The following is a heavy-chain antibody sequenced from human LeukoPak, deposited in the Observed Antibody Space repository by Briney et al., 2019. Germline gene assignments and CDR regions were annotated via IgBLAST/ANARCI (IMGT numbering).Heavy chain of an antibody. Sequence: ASVKVSCKASGYTFTSYGISWVRQAPGQGLEWMGWINPYNDQTNYEQKFQGRVTLTTDTSTSTAYMERRNLKSDDTAVYYCARDGPTAEYPLDYWGQGTRVTVSS. J-gene: IGHJ4*02. D-gene: IGHD1-1*01. CDR1: GYTFTSYG. CDR2: INPYNDQT. V-gene: IGHV1-18*01. CDR3: ARDGPTAEYPLDY.